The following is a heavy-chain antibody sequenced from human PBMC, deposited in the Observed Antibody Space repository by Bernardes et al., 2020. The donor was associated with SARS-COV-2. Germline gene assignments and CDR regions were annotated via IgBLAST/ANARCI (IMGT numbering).Heavy chain of an antibody. J-gene: IGHJ4*02. Sequence: GWSLRLSCAASGFTFSSSLMNWVRQAPGKGLAWVSYISTGGSTKYYADSVKGRFTISRDNAKNSLYLQMKSLRAEDTAVYYCAREYTYGFDSWGQGTLVTGSS. CDR1: GFTFSSSL. CDR2: ISTGGSTK. V-gene: IGHV3-48*03. D-gene: IGHD5-18*01. CDR3: AREYTYGFDS.